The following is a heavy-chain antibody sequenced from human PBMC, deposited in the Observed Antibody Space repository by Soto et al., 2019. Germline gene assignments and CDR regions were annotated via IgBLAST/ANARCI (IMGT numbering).Heavy chain of an antibody. J-gene: IGHJ3*01. D-gene: IGHD6-19*01. V-gene: IGHV3-7*01. CDR1: GFPFSTSW. CDR3: ASPHSGAWSF. Sequence: VQVVESGGGLVQPGVSLRLSCAASGFPFSTSWMSWVRQAPGKGLEWVANINPDGSDKRYVDPVKGRFTISRDNAENSLYLQMSSLRAEDTAVYYCASPHSGAWSFWGQGTMVTVSS. CDR2: INPDGSDK.